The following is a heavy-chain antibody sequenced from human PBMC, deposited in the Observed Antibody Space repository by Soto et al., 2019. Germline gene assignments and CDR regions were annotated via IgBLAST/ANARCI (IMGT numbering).Heavy chain of an antibody. D-gene: IGHD3-10*01. CDR3: ATLWFGEADY. J-gene: IGHJ4*02. CDR1: GGSISRSSYY. Sequence: QLQLQESGPGLVKPSETLSLTCTVSGGSISRSSYYWGWIRQPPGKGLEWIGSIYYSGSTQYNPSLKSRVTISVDPSKTQFSLKLSSVTAADTAVYYCATLWFGEADYWGQGTLVTVSS. CDR2: IYYSGST. V-gene: IGHV4-39*01.